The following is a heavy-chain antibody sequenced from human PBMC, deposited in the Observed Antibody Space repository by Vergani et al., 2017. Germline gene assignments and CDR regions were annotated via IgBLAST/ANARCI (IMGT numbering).Heavy chain of an antibody. CDR1: GFSFSSYS. J-gene: IGHJ4*02. Sequence: VQLVESGGGLVKPGGSLRLSCAASGFSFSSYSMNWVRQAPGKGLEWVAVIWYDGSNKYYADSVKGRFTISRDNSKNTLYLQMNSLRAEDTAVYYCARDSLGVLDYWGQGTLVTVSS. CDR2: IWYDGSNK. D-gene: IGHD4/OR15-4a*01. CDR3: ARDSLGVLDY. V-gene: IGHV3-33*08.